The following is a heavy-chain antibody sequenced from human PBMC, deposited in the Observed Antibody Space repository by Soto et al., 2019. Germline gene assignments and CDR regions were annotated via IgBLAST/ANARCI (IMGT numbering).Heavy chain of an antibody. CDR1: GYTFTTYD. V-gene: IGHV1-18*04. D-gene: IGHD5-18*01. CDR3: AREGRGPSYGPRGDY. Sequence: QVQLVQSGSEVKKPGASVKVSCKASGYTFTTYDISWVRQAPGQGLEWMGWITVYNGNTDYAQKFQGRVTMTTDTSTSTAYMELKSLKSDDTAVYYCAREGRGPSYGPRGDYWGQGTLVSVSS. J-gene: IGHJ4*02. CDR2: ITVYNGNT.